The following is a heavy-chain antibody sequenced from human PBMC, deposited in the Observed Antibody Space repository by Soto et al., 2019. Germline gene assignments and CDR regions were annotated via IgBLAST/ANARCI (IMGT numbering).Heavy chain of an antibody. J-gene: IGHJ5*02. CDR2: IYQSGVT. D-gene: IGHD6-19*01. Sequence: SETLSLTCNMSGDSYSISTYSWSWIRQPPGKALQWIGFIYQSGVTSYNPSLASRVSISLDRSNNQCSLKLKSVTAADPAVYFCAGMPYTSGLRFDPWGPGTLVTVSS. V-gene: IGHV4-30-2*01. CDR1: GDSYSISTYS. CDR3: AGMPYTSGLRFDP.